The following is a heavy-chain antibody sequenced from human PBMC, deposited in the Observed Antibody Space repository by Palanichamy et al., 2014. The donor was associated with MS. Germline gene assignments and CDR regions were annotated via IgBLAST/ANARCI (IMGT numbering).Heavy chain of an antibody. CDR2: IRFDGRTT. CDR1: GFSFSNYW. D-gene: IGHD2-21*01. J-gene: IGHJ3*01. Sequence: EVQLVGVRGEGGSSSPGGPVRISCLASGFSFSNYWMHWVRQAPGKGLVWVSRIRFDGRTTNYADSVTGRFTISRDNAKGTMYLQMNSLGGDDTAVYYCAREDSDPRRQTDSLDVWGQGTMVTVSS. V-gene: IGHV3-74*01. CDR3: AREDSDPRRQTDSLDV.